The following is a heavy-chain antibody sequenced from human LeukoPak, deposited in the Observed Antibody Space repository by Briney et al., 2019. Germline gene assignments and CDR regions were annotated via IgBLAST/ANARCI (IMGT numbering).Heavy chain of an antibody. D-gene: IGHD3-22*01. CDR2: ISSCNSYI. CDR3: AREKPSLTYCYDSSGYYYFDY. V-gene: IGHV3-21*01. J-gene: IGHJ4*02. CDR1: GFTFSSYS. Sequence: GGSLRLSCAASGFTFSSYSMHWVRRAPGRGLEGDSSISSCNSYIYYADSVKGRFTIPRDNAEHSLYVKKKSERSGDTAVYYCAREKPSLTYCYDSSGYYYFDYWGQGTLVTVSS.